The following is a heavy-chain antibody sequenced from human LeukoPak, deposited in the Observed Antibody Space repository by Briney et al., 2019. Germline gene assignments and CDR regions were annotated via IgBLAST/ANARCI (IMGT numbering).Heavy chain of an antibody. CDR1: GFTFSSYG. Sequence: GGSLRLSCVVSGFTFSSYGMHWVRQAPGKGLEWVAVISYDGSDKYYADSVKGRFTISRDNSKNTLYLQMNNLRAEDTAVYYCASLAFDYGDPIDYWGQGTLVTVSS. CDR3: ASLAFDYGDPIDY. CDR2: ISYDGSDK. D-gene: IGHD4-17*01. J-gene: IGHJ4*02. V-gene: IGHV3-30*03.